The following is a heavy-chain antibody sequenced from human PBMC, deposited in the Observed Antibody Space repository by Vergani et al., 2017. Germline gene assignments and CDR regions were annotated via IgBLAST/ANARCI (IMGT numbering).Heavy chain of an antibody. J-gene: IGHJ3*02. V-gene: IGHV3-7*04. Sequence: EVQLVESGGTWVQPGGSLRLSCAASGFNFRSYWMSWVRQAPGKGLEWVAHIKEDGSETFYLDSVRGRFSISKDNSKNTLHLQMNSLRPEDTAVYYCARGMTTETTDLDGFDIWGQGTMVSVSS. CDR2: IKEDGSET. CDR1: GFNFRSYW. D-gene: IGHD4-17*01. CDR3: ARGMTTETTDLDGFDI.